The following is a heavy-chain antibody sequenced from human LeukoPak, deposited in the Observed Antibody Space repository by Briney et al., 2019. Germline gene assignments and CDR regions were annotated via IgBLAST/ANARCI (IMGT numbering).Heavy chain of an antibody. J-gene: IGHJ4*02. D-gene: IGHD1/OR15-1a*01. V-gene: IGHV1-69*04. CDR1: GGTFSSYA. CDR2: IIPILGIA. CDR3: ASSNKGANPDY. Sequence: SVKVSCKASGGTFSSYAISWVRQAPGQGLEWMGRIIPILGIANYAQKSQGRVTITADKSTSTAYMELSSLRSEDTAVYYCASSNKGANPDYWGQGTLVTVSS.